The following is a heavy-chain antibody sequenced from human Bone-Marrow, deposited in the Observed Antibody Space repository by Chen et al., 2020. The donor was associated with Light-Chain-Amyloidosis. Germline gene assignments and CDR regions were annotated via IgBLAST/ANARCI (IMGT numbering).Heavy chain of an antibody. D-gene: IGHD4-17*01. J-gene: IGHJ6*02. V-gene: IGHV1-2*04. CDR3: ARGEVTTSFYYYGMDV. CDR1: GGAFSSNG. Sequence: HVQLVQSGAEVKKPGSSVKLSCRASGGAFSSNGISWVRQAPGQGLEWMGWINPNSGGTNYAQKFQGWVTMTRDTSISTAYMELSRLRSDDTAVYYCARGEVTTSFYYYGMDVWGQGTTVTVSS. CDR2: INPNSGGT.